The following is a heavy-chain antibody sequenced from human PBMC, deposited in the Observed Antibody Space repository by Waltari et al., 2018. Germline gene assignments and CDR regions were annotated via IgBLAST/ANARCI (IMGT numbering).Heavy chain of an antibody. CDR1: GGSINTYY. J-gene: IGHJ5*02. CDR3: ARVSVASCTVGRCPSWFDP. D-gene: IGHD2-15*01. Sequence: QVQLQESGPGLVKPSETLSLTCTVSGGSINTYYWSWIRQPAGKGLEWIGRIYTSGSTNSNPSLKGRVARSVDTSKNQFSLKLKAVAPADTAVYYCARVSVASCTVGRCPSWFDPWGQGTLVTVSS. V-gene: IGHV4-4*07. CDR2: IYTSGST.